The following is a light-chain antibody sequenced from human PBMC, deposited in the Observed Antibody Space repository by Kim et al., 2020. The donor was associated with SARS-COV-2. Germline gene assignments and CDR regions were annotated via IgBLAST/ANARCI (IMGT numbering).Light chain of an antibody. CDR3: QVWDSSSDHWV. CDR2: YDS. Sequence: APGKTARITCGGNNIRSKSVHWYQQKPGQAPVLVVYYDSDRPSGIPERFSGSNSGNTATLTISRVEAGDEADYFCQVWDSSSDHWVFGGGTKLTVL. CDR1: NIRSKS. J-gene: IGLJ3*02. V-gene: IGLV3-21*03.